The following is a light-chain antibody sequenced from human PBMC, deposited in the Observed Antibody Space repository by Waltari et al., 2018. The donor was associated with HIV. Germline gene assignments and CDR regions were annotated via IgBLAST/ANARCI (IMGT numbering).Light chain of an antibody. CDR3: SSYAGTSNFVL. CDR1: SSDVGAYNY. V-gene: IGLV2-11*01. J-gene: IGLJ2*01. CDR2: NVS. Sequence: QSALTQPRSVSESPGQSVTISCTGTSSDVGAYNYVSWYQQHPGRAPTFIIYNVSERPAWVPDRFSGSKSGNTASLTISGLQAEDEADYYCSSYAGTSNFVLFGGGTKLTVL.